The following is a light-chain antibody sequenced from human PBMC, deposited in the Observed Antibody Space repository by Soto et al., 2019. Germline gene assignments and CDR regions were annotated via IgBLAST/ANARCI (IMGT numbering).Light chain of an antibody. CDR3: QQYNTLWT. J-gene: IGKJ1*01. V-gene: IGKV1-5*03. CDR1: QSVNSW. Sequence: DIQMTQSPSTLSASVGDRVTITCRASQSVNSWLAWYQQKPGKAPKLLMYKASTLESGVPLRFSGSGSGTEFTLTISSLQPDDFATYYCQQYNTLWTFGQGTKVEIK. CDR2: KAS.